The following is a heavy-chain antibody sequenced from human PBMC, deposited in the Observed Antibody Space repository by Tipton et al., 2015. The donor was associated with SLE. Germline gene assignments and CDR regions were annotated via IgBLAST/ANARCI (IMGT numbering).Heavy chain of an antibody. CDR1: GGSISSYY. D-gene: IGHD2-2*02. J-gene: IGHJ4*02. CDR2: IYYSGST. V-gene: IGHV4-59*12. Sequence: TLSLTCTVSGGSISSYYWSWIRQPPGKGLEWIGYIYYSGSTNYNPSLKSRVTISVDTSKNQFSLKLSSVTAADTAVYYCATYTPGSFDYWGQGTLVTVSS. CDR3: ATYTPGSFDY.